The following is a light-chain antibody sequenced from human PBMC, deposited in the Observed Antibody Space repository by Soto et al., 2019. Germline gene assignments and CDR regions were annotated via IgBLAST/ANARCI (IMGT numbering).Light chain of an antibody. J-gene: IGKJ2*01. Sequence: DIQKTKCPSTLSASVGERVTLTCRASQSISSSLAWYQQKPGKAPNLLIYKSSSLQSGVPSRFSGSGSGTEFTLTISSLQPDDFATYYCQQGANYPYTFGQGTRLEI. V-gene: IGKV1-5*03. CDR1: QSISSS. CDR3: QQGANYPYT. CDR2: KSS.